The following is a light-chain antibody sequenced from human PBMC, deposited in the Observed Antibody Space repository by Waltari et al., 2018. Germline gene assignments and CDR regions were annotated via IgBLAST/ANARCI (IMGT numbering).Light chain of an antibody. CDR2: GAP. V-gene: IGKV3-20*01. J-gene: IGKJ1*01. CDR1: QSVGSDY. CDR3: QQYGISPRT. Sequence: EVVLTQSPVTLSLSPGERATLSCRASQSVGSDYLAWYQQKPGQAPRLLLYGAPSRATGIPDRFSGSGSGTDFTLTISRLEPEDFAVYYCQQYGISPRTFGQGTKVEI.